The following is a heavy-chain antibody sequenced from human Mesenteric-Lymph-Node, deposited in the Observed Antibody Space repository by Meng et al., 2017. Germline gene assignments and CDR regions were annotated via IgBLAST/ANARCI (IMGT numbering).Heavy chain of an antibody. CDR3: ARDGRHRRFDA. CDR2: ISSSGSTI. V-gene: IGHV3-11*01. Sequence: LVGSGGGLVRRGGSRRLSCAASGFTFSDYYMSWIRQAPGKGLGWVSYISSSGSTIYYADSVKGRFTISRDNAKESLYLQMNSLRAEDTAVYYCARDGRHRRFDAWGQGTLVTVSS. J-gene: IGHJ5*02. CDR1: GFTFSDYY.